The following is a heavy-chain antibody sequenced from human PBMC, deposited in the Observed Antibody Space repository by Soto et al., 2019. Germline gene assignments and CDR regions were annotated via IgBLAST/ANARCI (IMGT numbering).Heavy chain of an antibody. V-gene: IGHV3-7*03. CDR3: ARDGRLFSGPYRPSRFDY. Sequence: GGSLRLSCAASGFKFSNYWMSWVRQAPGKGLEWVGNIKHDTSEAHYADSVKGRFTITRDNIKNFLFLQMNGLRADDTASYYYARDGRLFSGPYRPSRFDYWGLGTLVTVSS. CDR2: IKHDTSEA. CDR1: GFKFSNYW. J-gene: IGHJ4*02. D-gene: IGHD3-16*02.